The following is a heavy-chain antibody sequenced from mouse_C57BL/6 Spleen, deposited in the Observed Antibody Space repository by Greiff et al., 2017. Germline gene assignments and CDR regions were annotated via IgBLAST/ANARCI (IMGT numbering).Heavy chain of an antibody. Sequence: EVKVVESGGGLVQPGGSLSLSCAASGFTFTDYYMSWVRQPPGKALEWLGFIRNKANGYTTEYSASVKGRFTISRDNSQSILYLQMNALRAEDSATYYCARSIYDGYYAWFAYWGQGTLVTVSA. CDR1: GFTFTDYY. V-gene: IGHV7-3*01. D-gene: IGHD2-3*01. CDR3: ARSIYDGYYAWFAY. J-gene: IGHJ3*01. CDR2: IRNKANGYTT.